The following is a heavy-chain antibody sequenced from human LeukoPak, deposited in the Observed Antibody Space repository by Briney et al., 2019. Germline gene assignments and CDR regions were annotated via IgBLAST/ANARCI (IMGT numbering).Heavy chain of an antibody. D-gene: IGHD3-16*02. J-gene: IGHJ6*03. CDR1: GGSFSGYY. CDR3: ARCPIRGDYVWGSYRSSGYYMDV. CDR2: INHSGST. V-gene: IGHV4-34*01. Sequence: ASETLSLTCAVYGGSFSGYYWSWIRQPPGKGLEWIGEINHSGSTNYNPSLKSRVTISVDTSKNQFSLKLSSVTAADTAVYYCARCPIRGDYVWGSYRSSGYYMDVWGKGTTVTVSS.